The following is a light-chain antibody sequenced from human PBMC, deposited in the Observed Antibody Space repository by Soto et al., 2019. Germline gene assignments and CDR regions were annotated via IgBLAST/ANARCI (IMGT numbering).Light chain of an antibody. CDR1: QSISSW. V-gene: IGKV1-5*03. J-gene: IGKJ2*01. CDR2: RAS. Sequence: DLQMTQSPSTLSASVGDRVTITCRASQSISSWLAWYQQKPGKAPNLLIYRASSLESGVPSRFSGGGSGTDFTLTISSLQPDDFATYYCQQYNSDSAFGQGTKLEIK. CDR3: QQYNSDSA.